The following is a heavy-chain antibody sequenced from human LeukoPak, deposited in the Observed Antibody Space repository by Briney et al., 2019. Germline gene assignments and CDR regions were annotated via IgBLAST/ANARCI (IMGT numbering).Heavy chain of an antibody. J-gene: IGHJ1*01. D-gene: IGHD1-26*01. CDR3: ARSAQWELLGPEYFQH. CDR1: GYTFTSYG. V-gene: IGHV1-18*01. CDR2: ISAYNGNT. Sequence: ASVKVSFKASGYTFTSYGISWVRQAPGQGLEWMGWISAYNGNTNYAQKLQGRVTMTTDTPTSTAYMELRSLRSDDTAVYYCARSAQWELLGPEYFQHWGQGTLVTVSS.